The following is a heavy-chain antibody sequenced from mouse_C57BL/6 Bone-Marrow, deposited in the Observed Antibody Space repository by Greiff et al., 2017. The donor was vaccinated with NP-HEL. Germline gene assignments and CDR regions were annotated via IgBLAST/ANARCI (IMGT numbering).Heavy chain of an antibody. V-gene: IGHV1-81*01. CDR1: GYTFTSYG. D-gene: IGHD1-1*01. J-gene: IGHJ2*01. CDR3: ARDDYGSRYYFDY. Sequence: QVQLQQSGAELARPGASVKLSCKASGYTFTSYGISWVKQRTGQGLEWIGEIYPRSGNTYSNEKFKGKATLTADKSSSTAYMELRSLTSEDSAVYFCARDDYGSRYYFDYWGQGTTLTVSS. CDR2: IYPRSGNT.